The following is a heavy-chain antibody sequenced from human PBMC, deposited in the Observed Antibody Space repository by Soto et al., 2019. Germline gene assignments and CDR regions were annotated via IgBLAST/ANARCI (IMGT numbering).Heavy chain of an antibody. Sequence: SVKVSCKASGYTFTNYGVSWVRQAPGQGLEWMGGIIPIFGTANYAQKFQGRVTITADESTSTAYMELSSLRSEDTAVYYCARHYYDSSGYYSEYWYFDLWGRGTLVTVSS. V-gene: IGHV1-69*13. D-gene: IGHD3-22*01. CDR1: GYTFTNYG. CDR2: IIPIFGTA. CDR3: ARHYYDSSGYYSEYWYFDL. J-gene: IGHJ2*01.